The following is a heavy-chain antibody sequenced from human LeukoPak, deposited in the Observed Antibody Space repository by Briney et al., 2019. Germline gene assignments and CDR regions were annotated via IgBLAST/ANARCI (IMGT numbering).Heavy chain of an antibody. Sequence: GGSLRLSCTASGFTFGDYAMSWVRQAPGKGLEWVGFIRSNTYGGTTEYAASVKGRFTISRDDSKSIAYLQMNSLKTEDTALYYCSREGRSSSWDIDHWGQGTLVTVSS. CDR3: SREGRSSSWDIDH. CDR2: IRSNTYGGTT. J-gene: IGHJ4*02. V-gene: IGHV3-49*04. D-gene: IGHD6-13*01. CDR1: GFTFGDYA.